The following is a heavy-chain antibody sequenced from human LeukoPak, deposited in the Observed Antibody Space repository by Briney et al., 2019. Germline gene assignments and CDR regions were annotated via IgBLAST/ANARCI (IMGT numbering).Heavy chain of an antibody. CDR3: ARDDRGYSSGDY. CDR2: ISSSGSTI. V-gene: IGHV3-48*04. Sequence: GGSLRLSCAASGFTFSSYAMSWVRQAPGKGLEWVSYISSSGSTIYYADSVKGRFTISRDNAKNSLYLQMNSLRAEDTAVYYCARDDRGYSSGDYWGQGTLVTVSS. D-gene: IGHD6-25*01. J-gene: IGHJ4*02. CDR1: GFTFSSYA.